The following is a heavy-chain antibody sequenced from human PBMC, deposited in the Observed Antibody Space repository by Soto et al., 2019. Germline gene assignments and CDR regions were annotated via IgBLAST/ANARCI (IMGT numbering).Heavy chain of an antibody. CDR3: ASLWFGDLAYYYYGMDV. V-gene: IGHV3-21*01. Sequence: EVQLVESGGGLVKPGGSLRLSCAASGFTFSSYSMNWVRQAPGKGLEWVSSISSSSSYIYYADSVKGRFTISRDNAKNSLYLQMNSLRAEDTAVYYCASLWFGDLAYYYYGMDVWGQGTTVTVSS. CDR1: GFTFSSYS. J-gene: IGHJ6*02. CDR2: ISSSSSYI. D-gene: IGHD3-10*01.